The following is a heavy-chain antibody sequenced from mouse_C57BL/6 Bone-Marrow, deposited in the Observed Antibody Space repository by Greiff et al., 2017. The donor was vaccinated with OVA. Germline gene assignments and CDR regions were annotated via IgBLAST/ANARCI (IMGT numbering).Heavy chain of an antibody. CDR2: IDPSDSET. Sequence: QVQLKQPGAELVRPGSSVKLSCKASGYTFTSYWMHWVKQRPIQGLEWIGNIDPSDSETHYNQKFKDKATLTVDKSSSTAYMQLSSLTSEDSAVYYGARWLDYGSSYWYFDVWGTGTTVTVSS. CDR1: GYTFTSYW. V-gene: IGHV1-52*01. J-gene: IGHJ1*03. D-gene: IGHD1-1*01. CDR3: ARWLDYGSSYWYFDV.